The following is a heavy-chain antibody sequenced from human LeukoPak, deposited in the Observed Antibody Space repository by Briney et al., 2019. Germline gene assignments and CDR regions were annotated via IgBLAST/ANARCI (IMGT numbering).Heavy chain of an antibody. CDR2: TSYRTKYYN. D-gene: IGHD5-12*01. Sequence: SQTLSLTCAISGDSIYSNSAAWNWIRQSPSRGLVWLGRTSYRTKYYNDYLVSLKTRTTINPNTSNNQFSLQLNSVTPDDTAVYYCVYGYSGYDPRDNWFDPWGQGTLVTVSS. CDR3: VYGYSGYDPRDNWFDP. J-gene: IGHJ5*01. V-gene: IGHV6-1*01. CDR1: GDSIYSNSAA.